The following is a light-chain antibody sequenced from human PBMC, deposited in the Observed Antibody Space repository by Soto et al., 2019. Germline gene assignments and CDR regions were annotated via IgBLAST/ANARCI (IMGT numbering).Light chain of an antibody. CDR3: SSYTTSNTRQIV. CDR2: DVT. CDR1: SSDVGGYNY. Sequence: QSVLTQPASVSGSPGQSITISCTGTSSDVGGYNYVSWYQHHPGKAPKLIFYDVTNRPSGVSNPFSGSKSGNTASLTISGLQPEDEADYYCSSYTTSNTRQIVFGTGTKLTVL. J-gene: IGLJ1*01. V-gene: IGLV2-14*03.